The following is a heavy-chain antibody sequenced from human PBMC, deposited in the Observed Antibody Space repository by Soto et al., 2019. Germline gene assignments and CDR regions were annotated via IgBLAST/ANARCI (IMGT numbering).Heavy chain of an antibody. CDR1: GFTFSSYG. D-gene: IGHD4-4*01. V-gene: IGHV3-33*01. J-gene: IGHJ6*02. CDR3: TTDSHDSRTYYYYGMDV. Sequence: GGSLRLSCAASGFTFSSYGMRWVRQAPGKGLEWVAVIWYDGSNKYYADSVKGRFTISRDNSKNTLYLQMNSLKTEDTAVYFCTTDSHDSRTYYYYGMDVWGQGTTVTVSS. CDR2: IWYDGSNK.